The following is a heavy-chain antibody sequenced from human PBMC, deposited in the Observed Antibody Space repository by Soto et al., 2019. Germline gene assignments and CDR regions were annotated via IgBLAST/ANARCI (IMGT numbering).Heavy chain of an antibody. CDR2: ISGSGGST. CDR1: GFTFSSYA. CDR3: AKVQRAGIAAAGMGFDY. D-gene: IGHD6-13*01. V-gene: IGHV3-23*01. J-gene: IGHJ4*02. Sequence: WGSLRLSCAASGFTFSSYAMSWVRQAPGKGLEWVSAISGSGGSTYYADSVKGRFTISRDNSKNTLYLQMNSLRAEDTAVYYCAKVQRAGIAAAGMGFDYWGQGTLVTVSS.